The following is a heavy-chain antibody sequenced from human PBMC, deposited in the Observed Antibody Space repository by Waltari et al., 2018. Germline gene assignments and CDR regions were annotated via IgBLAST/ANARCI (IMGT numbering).Heavy chain of an antibody. Sequence: EVQLLESGGGLVQPGGSLRLSCAASGFTFSNNDMSWVRQASGTGLEWVSSIGGNCGRTYYADSVKGRFTNSNDNSKNTLIQKMNSLRAEDTAIYYCATHFGKNYFDYWGQGTLVTVSS. CDR1: GFTFSNND. CDR3: ATHFGKNYFDY. J-gene: IGHJ4*02. D-gene: IGHD3-10*01. CDR2: IGGNCGRT. V-gene: IGHV3-23*01.